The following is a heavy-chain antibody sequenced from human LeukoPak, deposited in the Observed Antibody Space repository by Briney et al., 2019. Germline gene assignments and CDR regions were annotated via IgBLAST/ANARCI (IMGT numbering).Heavy chain of an antibody. CDR1: GGSISSSSYY. Sequence: SETLSLTCTVSGGSISSSSYYWGWIRQPPGKGLEWIGSIYYSGSTYYNPSLKSRVTISVDTSKNQFSLKLSSVTAADTAVYYCARESMAWGGRRYFDYWGQGTLVTVSS. CDR2: IYYSGST. V-gene: IGHV4-39*07. D-gene: IGHD3-10*01. CDR3: ARESMAWGGRRYFDY. J-gene: IGHJ4*02.